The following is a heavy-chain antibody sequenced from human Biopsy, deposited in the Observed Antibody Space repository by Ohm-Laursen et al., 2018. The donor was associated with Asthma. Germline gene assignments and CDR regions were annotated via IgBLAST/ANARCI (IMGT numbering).Heavy chain of an antibody. CDR2: IKHDGSEK. V-gene: IGHV3-7*01. CDR1: GFTFGDYC. D-gene: IGHD3-3*01. J-gene: IGHJ1*01. Sequence: SLRFSCAASGFTFGDYCMSWVRQVPGQGLEWVANIKHDGSEKNHADSLKGRFTISRDNAKNLLLLQMNSLRAEDTAVYYCARTFHFWSPYHAEHYQLWGQGTLVTVSS. CDR3: ARTFHFWSPYHAEHYQL.